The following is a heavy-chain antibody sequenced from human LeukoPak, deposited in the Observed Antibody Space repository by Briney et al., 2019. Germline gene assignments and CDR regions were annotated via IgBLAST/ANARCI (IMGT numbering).Heavy chain of an antibody. D-gene: IGHD3-9*01. V-gene: IGHV4-34*01. J-gene: IGHJ3*02. Sequence: SETLSLTCAVYGVSFSGYYWSWLRQPPGKGLEWVGEINHSGSTNYNPSLKSRVTISVDTSKNHFSLNLSSVTAADTAVYYCARGRLILRYFLGAFDIWGQGTMVTVSS. CDR3: ARGRLILRYFLGAFDI. CDR2: INHSGST. CDR1: GVSFSGYY.